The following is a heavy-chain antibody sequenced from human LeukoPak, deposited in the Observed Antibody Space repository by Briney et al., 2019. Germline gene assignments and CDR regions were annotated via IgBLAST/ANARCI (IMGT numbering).Heavy chain of an antibody. Sequence: SETLSLTCTVSGVSISGSDYFWTWIRQPPGKGLEWIGYIYHSGSTYYNPSLKSRVTISVDRSKNQFSLKLSSVTAADTAVYYCARGGYYDSSESWYFDYWGQGTLVTVSS. CDR1: GVSISGSDYF. J-gene: IGHJ4*02. CDR2: IYHSGST. CDR3: ARGGYYDSSESWYFDY. V-gene: IGHV4-30-2*01. D-gene: IGHD3-22*01.